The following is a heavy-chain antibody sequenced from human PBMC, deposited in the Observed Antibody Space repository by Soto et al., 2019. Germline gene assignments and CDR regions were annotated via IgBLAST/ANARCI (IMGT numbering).Heavy chain of an antibody. D-gene: IGHD6-6*01. CDR3: ARARPPFNWFDR. CDR1: GYTFTDYY. Sequence: ASVNVSCKSSGYTFTDYYIEWVREAPGQGLEWMGWINLNSGDTNFAQQFQGRVTMTRDTSITTAYMDLTRLISDDTAVYYCARARPPFNWFDRWGQGTLVTVSS. V-gene: IGHV1-2*02. CDR2: INLNSGDT. J-gene: IGHJ5*02.